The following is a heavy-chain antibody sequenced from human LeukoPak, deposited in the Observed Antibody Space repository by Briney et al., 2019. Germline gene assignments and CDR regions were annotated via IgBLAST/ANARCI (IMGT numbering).Heavy chain of an antibody. CDR1: GFTFSSYW. D-gene: IGHD3/OR15-3a*01. CDR3: ARDDGFSCYSY. CDR2: MNLDGSEK. Sequence: PRGSLRLSCAASGFTFSSYWMTWVRQAPGKGLEWVANMNLDGSEKYYVDSVKGRFVISRDNAKNSLYLQMNSLTAEDTAIYYCARDDGFSCYSYWGQGTLVTVSS. J-gene: IGHJ4*02. V-gene: IGHV3-7*01.